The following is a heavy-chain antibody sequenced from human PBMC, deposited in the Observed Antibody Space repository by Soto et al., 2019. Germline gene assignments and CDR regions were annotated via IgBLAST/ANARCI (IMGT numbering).Heavy chain of an antibody. D-gene: IGHD1-26*01. CDR1: GGTFSSYT. CDR2: FVPIVGTT. J-gene: IGHJ4*02. Sequence: VQLVQSGAEVKQPGSSVKVSCMASGGTFSSYTVTWVRQAPGQGLEWMGGFVPIVGTTDYSQNFQGRLTITADESATTGYMELSSLTSDDTARYYCAIGSTYSGEFEFWGQGTLVTVSS. V-gene: IGHV1-69*01. CDR3: AIGSTYSGEFEF.